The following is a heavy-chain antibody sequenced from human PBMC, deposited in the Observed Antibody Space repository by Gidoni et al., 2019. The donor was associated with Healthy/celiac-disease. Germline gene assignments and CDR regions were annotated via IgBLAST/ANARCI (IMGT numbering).Heavy chain of an antibody. CDR3: ARHGSSITMVRGPHDLDA. V-gene: IGHV4-39*01. CDR2: IYYSGST. Sequence: QLQLQESGPGLVKPSETLSLTCTVTGGSISSSSYYWGWIRQPPGKGLEWIGSIYYSGSTYYNPSLKSRVTISVDTSKNQFSLKLSSVTAADTAVYYCARHGSSITMVRGPHDLDAWGQGTTVTVSS. D-gene: IGHD3-10*01. J-gene: IGHJ6*02. CDR1: GGSISSSSYY.